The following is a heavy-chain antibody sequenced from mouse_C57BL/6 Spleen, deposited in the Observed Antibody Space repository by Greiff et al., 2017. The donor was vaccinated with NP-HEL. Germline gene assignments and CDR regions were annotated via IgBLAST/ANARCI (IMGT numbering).Heavy chain of an antibody. CDR1: GYTFTSYW. D-gene: IGHD3-3*01. Sequence: QVQLQQPGAELVMPGASVKLSCKASGYTFTSYWMHWVKQRPGQGLEWIGEIDPSDSYTNYNQKFKGKSTLTVDKSSSTAYMQLSSLTSEDSAVYYCARWGRGYYAMDYRGQGTSVTVSS. CDR3: ARWGRGYYAMDY. V-gene: IGHV1-69*01. J-gene: IGHJ4*01. CDR2: IDPSDSYT.